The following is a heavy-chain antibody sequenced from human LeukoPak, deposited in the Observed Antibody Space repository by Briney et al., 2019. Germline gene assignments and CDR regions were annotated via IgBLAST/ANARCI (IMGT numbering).Heavy chain of an antibody. J-gene: IGHJ4*02. Sequence: GGSLRLSCVASGITFNGYWMHWVRQAPGKGLVWVASINFDGSVKTYADSVKGQFTISRDNAKNTLYVQMNSLTAEDTAVYYCATEGPHNFDYWGLGTLVTVSS. CDR1: GITFNGYW. CDR2: INFDGSVK. V-gene: IGHV3-74*01. CDR3: ATEGPHNFDY.